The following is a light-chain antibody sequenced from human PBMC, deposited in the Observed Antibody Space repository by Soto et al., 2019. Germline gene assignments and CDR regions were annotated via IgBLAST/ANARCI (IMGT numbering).Light chain of an antibody. CDR2: EVN. J-gene: IGLJ1*01. Sequence: QSVLTQPASVPESPGQSITISCSGTSRDVGGYNYVSWYQQHPGKSPKLMIYEVNNRPSGVSNRFSGSKSVNTASLTISGLQAEDEADYYCSSYTSSSTYGFGTGTKVTVL. CDR3: SSYTSSSTYG. V-gene: IGLV2-14*01. CDR1: SRDVGGYNY.